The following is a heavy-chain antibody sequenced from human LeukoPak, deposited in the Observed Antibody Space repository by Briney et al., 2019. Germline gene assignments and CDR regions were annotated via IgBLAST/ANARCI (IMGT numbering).Heavy chain of an antibody. CDR2: INPNSGGT. Sequence: ASVKVSCKASGYTFTGYYMHWVRQAPGQGLEWMRWINPNSGGTNYAQKFQGRVTMTRDTSISTAYMELSRLRSDDTAVYYCARDYDSLGYYMDVWGKGTTVTVSS. CDR1: GYTFTGYY. CDR3: ARDYDSLGYYMDV. J-gene: IGHJ6*03. V-gene: IGHV1-2*02. D-gene: IGHD3-22*01.